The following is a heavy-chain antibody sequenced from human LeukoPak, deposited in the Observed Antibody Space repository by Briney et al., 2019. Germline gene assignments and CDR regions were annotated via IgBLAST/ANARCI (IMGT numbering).Heavy chain of an antibody. D-gene: IGHD2-2*01. CDR1: GFTFSSYA. CDR3: AKYTSRVWFDP. V-gene: IGHV3-23*01. J-gene: IGHJ5*02. CDR2: ISGSGGGT. Sequence: PGGSLRLSCAASGFTFSSYAMSWVRQAPGKGLEWVSAISGSGGGTYYADSVKGRFTISRDNSKSTLYLQMNSLRAEDTAIYYCAKYTSRVWFDPWGQGTLVTVSS.